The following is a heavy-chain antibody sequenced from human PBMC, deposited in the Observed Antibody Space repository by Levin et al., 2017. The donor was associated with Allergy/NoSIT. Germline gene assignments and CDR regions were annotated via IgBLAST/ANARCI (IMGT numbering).Heavy chain of an antibody. J-gene: IGHJ4*02. CDR1: GFTFSNYA. D-gene: IGHD3-22*01. CDR2: ISSDGSNK. CDR3: ARDVHFDGSGSRLDY. Sequence: PGGSLRLSCAASGFTFSNYAMHWVRQAPSKGLEWVAAISSDGSNKYYVDSMKGRFTISRDNSTSTLYLEMTRLRTEDAAVYYCARDVHFDGSGSRLDYWGQGSLVTVSS. V-gene: IGHV3-30-3*01.